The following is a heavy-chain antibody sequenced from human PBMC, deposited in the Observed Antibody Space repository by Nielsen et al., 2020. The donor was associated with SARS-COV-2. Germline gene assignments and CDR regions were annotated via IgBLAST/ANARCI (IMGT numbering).Heavy chain of an antibody. CDR3: ARDLVVGATTWYYMDV. CDR1: GYTFTSYA. J-gene: IGHJ6*03. D-gene: IGHD1-26*01. CDR2: INAGNVNT. Sequence: ASVEVSCKASGYTFTSYAMHWVRQAPGQRLEWMGWINAGNVNTKYSQKFQGRVTITRDTSASTAYMELSSLRSEDTAVYYCARDLVVGATTWYYMDVWGKGTTVTVSS. V-gene: IGHV1-3*01.